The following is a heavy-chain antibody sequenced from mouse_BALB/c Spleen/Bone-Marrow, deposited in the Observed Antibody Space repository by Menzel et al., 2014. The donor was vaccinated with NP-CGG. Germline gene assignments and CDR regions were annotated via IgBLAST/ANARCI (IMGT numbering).Heavy chain of an antibody. CDR1: GYTFSSYW. J-gene: IGHJ3*01. D-gene: IGHD2-1*01. Sequence: VQVVESGAELMKPGASVKISCKATGYTFSSYWIEWVKLRPGHGLEWIGEILPGSGTSNYNMKFKGKATFTADTSSNTPYIQLSSLTSEDSAVYYCARDLYYGKYDSFAYWGQGTLVTVSA. CDR2: ILPGSGTS. V-gene: IGHV1-9*01. CDR3: ARDLYYGKYDSFAY.